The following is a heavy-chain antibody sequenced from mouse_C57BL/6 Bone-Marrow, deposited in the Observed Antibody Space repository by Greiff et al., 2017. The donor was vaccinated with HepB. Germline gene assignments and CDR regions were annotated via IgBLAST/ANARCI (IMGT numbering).Heavy chain of an antibody. J-gene: IGHJ4*01. CDR2: IYPRSGNT. V-gene: IGHV1-81*01. D-gene: IGHD1-1*01. CDR1: GYTFTSSG. Sequence: QVQLQQSGAELARPGASVKLSCTASGYTFTSSGIRWVKQRTGQGLEWIGEIYPRSGNTYYNEKFKGKATLTADTSSSTAYMQLRSLTSEDAAVYFCAREDYGSRDDYAMDYWGQGTSVTVSS. CDR3: AREDYGSRDDYAMDY.